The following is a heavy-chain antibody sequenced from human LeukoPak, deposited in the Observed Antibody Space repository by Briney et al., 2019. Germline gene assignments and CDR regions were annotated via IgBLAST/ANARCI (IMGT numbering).Heavy chain of an antibody. CDR2: ISYDGSNK. CDR1: GFTFSSYG. CDR3: ARDRSAAFDY. V-gene: IGHV3-30*19. D-gene: IGHD6-13*01. Sequence: GGSLRLSCAASGFTFSSYGMHWVRQAPGKGLEWVAVISYDGSNKYYADSVKGRFTISRDNSKNTLYLQMNSLRAEDTAVYYCARDRSAAFDYWGQGTLVTVSS. J-gene: IGHJ4*02.